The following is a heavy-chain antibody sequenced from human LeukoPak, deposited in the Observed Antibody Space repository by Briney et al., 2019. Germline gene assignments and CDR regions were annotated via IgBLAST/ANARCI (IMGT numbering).Heavy chain of an antibody. Sequence: SETLSLTCTVSGVSIGSYYWSWLRQPPGKGLEWIGYIYTSGSTNYNPSLKSRVTISVDTSKNQFSLKLSSVTAADTAVYYCARHPTYSTPYYFDYWGQGTLVTVSS. V-gene: IGHV4-4*09. CDR3: ARHPTYSTPYYFDY. D-gene: IGHD4-11*01. CDR2: IYTSGST. CDR1: GVSIGSYY. J-gene: IGHJ4*02.